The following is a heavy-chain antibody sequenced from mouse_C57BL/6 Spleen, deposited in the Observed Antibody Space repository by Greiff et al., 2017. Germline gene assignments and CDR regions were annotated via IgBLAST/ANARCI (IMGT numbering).Heavy chain of an antibody. V-gene: IGHV1-69*01. J-gene: IGHJ1*03. CDR2: IDPSDSST. CDR1: GYTFTSYW. Sequence: QVQLQQSGAELVMPGASVKLSCKASGYTFTSYWMHWVKQRPGQGLEWIGEIDPSDSSTNYNQKFKGKSTLTVDQSSSTAYMQLSSLTSEDSAVYYCVSTTVVDDFDVWGTGTTVTVS. D-gene: IGHD1-1*01. CDR3: VSTTVVDDFDV.